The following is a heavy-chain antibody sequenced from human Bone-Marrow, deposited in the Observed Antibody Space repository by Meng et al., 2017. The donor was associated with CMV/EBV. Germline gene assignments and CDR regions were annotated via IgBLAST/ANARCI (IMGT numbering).Heavy chain of an antibody. Sequence: GESLKISCKGSGYSFTSHRIGWVRQMPGKGLEWMGIIYPGDSDTRYSPSFQGQVTISADKSISTAYLQWSSLKASDTAMYYCASGGHYDFWSGSYSNYYGMDVWGQGTTVTVSS. CDR1: GYSFTSHR. J-gene: IGHJ6*02. V-gene: IGHV5-51*01. CDR3: ASGGHYDFWSGSYSNYYGMDV. CDR2: IYPGDSDT. D-gene: IGHD3-3*01.